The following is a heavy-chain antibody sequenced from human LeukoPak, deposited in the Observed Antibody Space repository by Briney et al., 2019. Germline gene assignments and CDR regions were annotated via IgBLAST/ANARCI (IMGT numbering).Heavy chain of an antibody. D-gene: IGHD3-3*01. CDR2: INHSGST. J-gene: IGHJ4*02. CDR3: ARGPSITICGVVINY. V-gene: IGHV4-34*01. CDR1: GGSFSGYY. Sequence: SETLSLTCAVYGGSFSGYYWSWIRQPPGKGLEWIGEINHSGSTNYNPSLKSRVTISVDTSKNQFSLKLSSVTAADTAVYYCARGPSITICGVVINYWGQGTLVTVSS.